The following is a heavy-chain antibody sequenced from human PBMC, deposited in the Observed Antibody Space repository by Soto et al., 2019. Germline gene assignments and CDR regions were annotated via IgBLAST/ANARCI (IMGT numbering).Heavy chain of an antibody. Sequence: ASVKVSCKASGYTFSSYGISWVRQAPGQGLEWMGWISAYNGNTNYALKVQGRVTMTTDTSTSTAYMELRSLRADDTAVFYCARDRGYTFGYHYYGLDVWGQGTKVTVSS. D-gene: IGHD5-18*01. V-gene: IGHV1-18*01. CDR3: ARDRGYTFGYHYYGLDV. CDR2: ISAYNGNT. J-gene: IGHJ6*02. CDR1: GYTFSSYG.